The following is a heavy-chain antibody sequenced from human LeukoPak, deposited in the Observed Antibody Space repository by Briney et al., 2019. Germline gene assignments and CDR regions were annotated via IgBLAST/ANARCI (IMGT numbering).Heavy chain of an antibody. V-gene: IGHV3-23*01. CDR2: ISGSGGST. CDR1: GFTFSSYS. J-gene: IGHJ4*02. CDR3: ARDPVSIGSRMNSDY. Sequence: GGSLRLSCAASGFTFSSYSMNWVRQAPGKGLEWVSAISGSGGSTYYADSVKGRFTISRDNSKKSLYLQMNSLRPEDTALYYCARDPVSIGSRMNSDYWGQGTLVTVSS. D-gene: IGHD3-10*01.